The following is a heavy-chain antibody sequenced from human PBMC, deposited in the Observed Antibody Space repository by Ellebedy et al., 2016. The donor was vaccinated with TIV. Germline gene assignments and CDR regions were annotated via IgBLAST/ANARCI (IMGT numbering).Heavy chain of an antibody. Sequence: ASVKVSCKASGYTFTGYYMQWVRQAPGQGLEWMGIINPSGGTTRYAQKFQERVAMTRDMSTTTVHMELSSLRSEDTAIYYCATYGSGTYASFDYWGQGTLVTVS. J-gene: IGHJ4*02. V-gene: IGHV1-46*01. CDR2: INPSGGTT. CDR3: ATYGSGTYASFDY. CDR1: GYTFTGYY. D-gene: IGHD3-10*01.